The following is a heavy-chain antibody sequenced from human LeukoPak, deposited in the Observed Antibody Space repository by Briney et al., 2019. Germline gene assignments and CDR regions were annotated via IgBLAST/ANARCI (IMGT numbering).Heavy chain of an antibody. V-gene: IGHV4-34*01. CDR3: ARGVRDYDILNY. J-gene: IGHJ4*02. CDR2: INHSGGT. Sequence: SETLSLTCAVYGGSFSGYYWSWIRQPPGKGLEWSGEINHSGGTNYNPSLKSRVTLSVDTSKNQFSLKLSSVTAADTAVYYCARGVRDYDILNYWGQGTLVTVSS. D-gene: IGHD3-9*01. CDR1: GGSFSGYY.